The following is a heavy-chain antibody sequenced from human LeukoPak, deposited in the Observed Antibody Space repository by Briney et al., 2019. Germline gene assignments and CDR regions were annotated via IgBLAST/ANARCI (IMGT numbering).Heavy chain of an antibody. J-gene: IGHJ4*02. CDR2: IYYSGST. CDR1: DGSISSYY. D-gene: IGHD3-10*01. V-gene: IGHV4-59*01. CDR3: ARAYYGSGTYYNFDY. Sequence: SETLSLTCTVSDGSISSYYWSWIRQPPGKGLEWIGYIYYSGSTNYNPSLKSRVTISIDTSKNQFSLRLSSGTAADTAVYSCARAYYGSGTYYNFDYWGQGTLVTVSS.